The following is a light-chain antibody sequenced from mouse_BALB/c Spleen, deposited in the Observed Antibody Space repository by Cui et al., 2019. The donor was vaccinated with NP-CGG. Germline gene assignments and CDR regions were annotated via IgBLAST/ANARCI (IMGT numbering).Light chain of an antibody. Sequence: QAVVTPASALTPSPGETVPLTSPSSTGAVTTSNYANWVQEKPDHLFTGLIGGTNNRAPGVPARFSGSLIGDKAALTITGAQTEDEAIYFCALWYSNHWVFGGGTKLTVL. CDR2: GTN. CDR1: TGAVTTSNY. J-gene: IGLJ1*01. V-gene: IGLV1*01. CDR3: ALWYSNHWV.